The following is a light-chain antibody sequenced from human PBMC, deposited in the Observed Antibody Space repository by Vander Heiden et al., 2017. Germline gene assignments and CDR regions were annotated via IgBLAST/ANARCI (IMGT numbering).Light chain of an antibody. Sequence: DIQMTQSPSSLSSSVGDRVTITCRASQSISSYLKWYQQKPGRAPKLLIYAASSLQSGVPSRFSGSRSGTDFTLTISSLQPEDFATYYCPQIYSTPPNTFGQGTKLEIK. CDR3: PQIYSTPPNT. CDR1: QSISSY. V-gene: IGKV1-39*01. J-gene: IGKJ2*01. CDR2: AAS.